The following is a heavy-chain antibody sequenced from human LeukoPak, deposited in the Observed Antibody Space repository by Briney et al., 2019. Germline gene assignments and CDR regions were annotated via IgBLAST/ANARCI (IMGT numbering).Heavy chain of an antibody. Sequence: GGSLRLSCAASGFTFSSYGMHWVRQAPGKGLEWVAVISYDGSNKYYADSVKGRFTISRDNSKNTLYLQMNSLKAEDTAVYYCARDSSGYFDYWGQGTLVTVSS. CDR3: ARDSSGYFDY. V-gene: IGHV3-30*03. CDR2: ISYDGSNK. CDR1: GFTFSSYG. D-gene: IGHD7-27*01. J-gene: IGHJ4*02.